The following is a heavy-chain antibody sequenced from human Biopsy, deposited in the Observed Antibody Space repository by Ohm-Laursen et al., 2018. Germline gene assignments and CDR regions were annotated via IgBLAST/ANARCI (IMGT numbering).Heavy chain of an antibody. J-gene: IGHJ5*02. CDR2: LSYSGNT. V-gene: IGHV4-39*01. CDR1: GGSISSNNYY. CDR3: ARDYDTSGYYYVS. Sequence: SETLSLTCSVSGGSISSNNYYWGWIRQPPGKGLEWIGSLSYSGNTYSNPSLKSRVTMSVDTSKNQFSLKLNSVTAADTAVYYCARDYDTSGYYYVSWGQGTLVTVSS. D-gene: IGHD3-22*01.